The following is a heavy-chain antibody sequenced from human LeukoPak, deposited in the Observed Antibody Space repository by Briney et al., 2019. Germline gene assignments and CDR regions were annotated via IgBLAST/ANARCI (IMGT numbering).Heavy chain of an antibody. D-gene: IGHD1-1*01. CDR3: ARDYNWYFDY. Sequence: GTSLRLSCAASGFTFSGYGMHWVRQAPGKGLEWVSVIWYDGSNKYYADSVKGRFTISRDSSKNTLYLQINSLRAEDSAVYYCARDYNWYFDYRGQGTLVTVSS. CDR1: GFTFSGYG. J-gene: IGHJ4*02. CDR2: IWYDGSNK. V-gene: IGHV3-33*01.